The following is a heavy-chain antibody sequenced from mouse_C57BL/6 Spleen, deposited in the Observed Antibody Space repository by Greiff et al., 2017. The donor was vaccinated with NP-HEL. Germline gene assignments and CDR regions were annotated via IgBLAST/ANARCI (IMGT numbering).Heavy chain of an antibody. CDR2: INPNSGGT. CDR3: ARGDYGSSRFAY. V-gene: IGHV1-26*01. CDR1: GYTFTDYY. D-gene: IGHD1-1*01. Sequence: EVKLQQSGPELVKPGASVKMSCKASGYTFTDYYMNWVKQSHGKSLEWIGDINPNSGGTSYNQKFKSKATLTVDKSSRTAYMQLRSLTSEDSADSYGARGDYGSSRFAYWGQGTLVTVSA. J-gene: IGHJ3*01.